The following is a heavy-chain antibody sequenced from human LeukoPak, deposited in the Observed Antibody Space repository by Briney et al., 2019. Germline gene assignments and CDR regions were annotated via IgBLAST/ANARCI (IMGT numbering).Heavy chain of an antibody. CDR1: GGSISSYY. D-gene: IGHD1-26*01. V-gene: IGHV4-59*05. CDR3: ARRPPSGSYYGRFDY. J-gene: IGHJ4*02. Sequence: SETLSLTCTVSGGSISSYYWSWIRQPPGKGLEWIGSIYYSGSTYYNPSLKSRVTISVDTSKNQFSLKLSSVTAADTAVYYCARRPPSGSYYGRFDYWGQGTLVTVSS. CDR2: IYYSGST.